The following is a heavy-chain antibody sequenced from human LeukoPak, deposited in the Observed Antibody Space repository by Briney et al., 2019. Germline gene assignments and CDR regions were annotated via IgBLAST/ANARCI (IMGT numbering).Heavy chain of an antibody. CDR3: ASTFDSDY. CDR1: GFTFNDYA. CDR2: ISWNSGSI. Sequence: GGSLRLSCAASGFTFNDYALHWVRQAPGKGLEWVSGISWNSGSIGYADSVKGRFTISRDNSKNTLYLQMNSLRAEDTAVYYCASTFDSDYWGQGTLVTVSS. V-gene: IGHV3-9*01. J-gene: IGHJ4*02. D-gene: IGHD3-9*01.